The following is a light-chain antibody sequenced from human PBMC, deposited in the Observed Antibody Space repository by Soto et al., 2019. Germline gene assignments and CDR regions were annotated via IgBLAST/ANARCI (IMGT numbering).Light chain of an antibody. Sequence: DIQMTQSPSSLSASVGDRVTITCRASQSISSYLNWYQQTPGKAPKLLIYAASSLQSGVPSRFSGSGSETDFTLTISSLQPEDFAIYYCQQSYSSPPTFGGGTKVEIK. CDR3: QQSYSSPPT. CDR2: AAS. J-gene: IGKJ4*01. V-gene: IGKV1-39*01. CDR1: QSISSY.